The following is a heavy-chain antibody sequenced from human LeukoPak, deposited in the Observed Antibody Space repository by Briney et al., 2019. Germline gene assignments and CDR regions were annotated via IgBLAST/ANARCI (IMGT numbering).Heavy chain of an antibody. D-gene: IGHD6-13*01. CDR3: AREHSSSWRPFDY. Sequence: SETLSLTCAVSGYSICSGYYWGWIRQPPGKGLEWIGSIYHSGSTYYNPSLKSRVTISVDTSKNQFSLKLSSVTAADTAVYYCAREHSSSWRPFDYWGQGTLVTVSS. CDR2: IYHSGST. J-gene: IGHJ4*02. CDR1: GYSICSGYY. V-gene: IGHV4-38-2*02.